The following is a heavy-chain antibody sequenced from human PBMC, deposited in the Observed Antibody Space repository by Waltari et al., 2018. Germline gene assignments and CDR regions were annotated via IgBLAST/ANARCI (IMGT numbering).Heavy chain of an antibody. V-gene: IGHV5-51*01. CDR2: IYPYDSVT. CDR3: AKTLIGGVSGYRFGLDV. CDR1: GFLFTAYC. Sequence: EVALVLSGPEVKTAVESLNISCSTSGFLFTAYCVLYSLQMPGKGLQWMGAIYPYDSVTTFNRSFQGHVTFSVDKFIDTAFLQWNSLKTSDTATYYCAKTLIGGVSGYRFGLDVWGQGT. J-gene: IGHJ6*02. D-gene: IGHD3-3*01.